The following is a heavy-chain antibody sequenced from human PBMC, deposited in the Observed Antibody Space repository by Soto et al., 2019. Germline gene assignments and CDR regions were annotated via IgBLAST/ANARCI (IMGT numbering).Heavy chain of an antibody. J-gene: IGHJ4*02. D-gene: IGHD3-10*01. V-gene: IGHV4-30-2*01. Sequence: SETLSLTCAVSGGSISSGGYSWSWIRQPPGKGLEWIGEVNYSGTTSHNPSLKSRVIISLDKSKNQFSLKVTSVTAADTAVYYCATQNPGSYHFDSWGQGHLVTVSS. CDR3: ATQNPGSYHFDS. CDR2: VNYSGTT. CDR1: GGSISSGGYS.